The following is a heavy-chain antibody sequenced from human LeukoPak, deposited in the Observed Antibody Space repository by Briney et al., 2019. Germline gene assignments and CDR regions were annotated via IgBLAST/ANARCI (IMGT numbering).Heavy chain of an antibody. Sequence: GESLKISCKASGYKFSDYWIGWVRQMPGKGLEWMGIIYPGDSDTRYSPSFQGQVTISADKSINTAFVQWSSLKASDTAIYYCARRTPEYTNRWYFDLWGRGTLVTVSS. V-gene: IGHV5-51*01. D-gene: IGHD6-6*01. J-gene: IGHJ2*01. CDR3: ARRTPEYTNRWYFDL. CDR1: GYKFSDYW. CDR2: IYPGDSDT.